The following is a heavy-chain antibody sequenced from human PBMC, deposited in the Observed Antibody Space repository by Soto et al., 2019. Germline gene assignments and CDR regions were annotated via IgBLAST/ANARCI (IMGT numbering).Heavy chain of an antibody. CDR3: AREDGGIPSFAFDI. CDR1: GGSISSGGYY. V-gene: IGHV4-31*03. J-gene: IGHJ3*02. D-gene: IGHD4-17*01. Sequence: QVQLQESGPGLVKPSQTLSLTCTVSGGSISSGGYYWSWIRQHPGKGLEWIGYIYYSGSTYYNPSLKSRVTISVDTSKNQCSLQLSSVTAAETAVYYCAREDGGIPSFAFDIWGQGRMVSVSS. CDR2: IYYSGST.